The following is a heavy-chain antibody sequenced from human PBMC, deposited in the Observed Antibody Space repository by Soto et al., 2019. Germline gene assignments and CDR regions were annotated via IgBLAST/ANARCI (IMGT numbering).Heavy chain of an antibody. CDR3: ARRYGGNAGDY. Sequence: QVQLQESGPGLGNPSQTLSLTCTVSGGSISSGGYSCSWISQHPGKGLEWIGYIYYSGSTYYNPSLKRRVTISVYTSKNQFSLKLCSVTAAGTAVYYCARRYGGNAGDYWGQGTLVTVSS. V-gene: IGHV4-31*03. J-gene: IGHJ4*02. D-gene: IGHD2-15*01. CDR1: GGSISSGGYS. CDR2: IYYSGST.